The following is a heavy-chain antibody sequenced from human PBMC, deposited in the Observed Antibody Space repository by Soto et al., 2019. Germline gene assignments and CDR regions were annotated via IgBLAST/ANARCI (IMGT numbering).Heavy chain of an antibody. Sequence: ASVKVSCKASGFTFTRFDINWVRQATGQGLEWMGWMNPDSGNTVYAQKFQGRFTMTRNTSISTAYMELSSLIYEDTAVYYCARGPDVSTDYDDYVTLEYYYYMDLWGKGTTVTVSS. D-gene: IGHD4-17*01. V-gene: IGHV1-8*01. CDR1: GFTFTRFD. J-gene: IGHJ6*03. CDR3: ARGPDVSTDYDDYVTLEYYYYMDL. CDR2: MNPDSGNT.